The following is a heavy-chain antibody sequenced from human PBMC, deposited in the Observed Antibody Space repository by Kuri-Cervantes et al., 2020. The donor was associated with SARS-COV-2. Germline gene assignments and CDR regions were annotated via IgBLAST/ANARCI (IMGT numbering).Heavy chain of an antibody. V-gene: IGHV1-18*01. D-gene: IGHD5-12*01. CDR1: GYTFTSYG. CDR3: ARGWPYSGYARGFDY. CDR2: ISAYNGNT. J-gene: IGHJ4*02. Sequence: ASVKVSCKASGYTFTSYGTSWVRQAPGQGLEWMGWISAYNGNTNYAQKLQGRVTITTDTSTSTAYMELRSLRSDDTAVYYCARGWPYSGYARGFDYWGQGTLVTVSS.